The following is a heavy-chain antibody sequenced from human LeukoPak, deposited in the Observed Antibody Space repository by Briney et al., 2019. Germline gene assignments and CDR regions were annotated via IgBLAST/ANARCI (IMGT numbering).Heavy chain of an antibody. J-gene: IGHJ4*02. Sequence: SETLSLTCTVSGGSVSSGSYYWSWIRQPPGKGLEWIGYIYYSGSTNYNPSLKSRVTISVDTSKNQFSLKLSSVTAADTAVYYCARGYGDYYFDYWGQGTLVTVSS. V-gene: IGHV4-61*01. CDR3: ARGYGDYYFDY. CDR1: GGSVSSGSYY. CDR2: IYYSGST. D-gene: IGHD4-17*01.